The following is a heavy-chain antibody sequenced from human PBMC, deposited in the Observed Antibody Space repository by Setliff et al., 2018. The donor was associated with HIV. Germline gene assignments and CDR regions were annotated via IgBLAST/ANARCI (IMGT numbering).Heavy chain of an antibody. CDR2: ISYDGSNK. CDR3: AGSRGYFVKAE. J-gene: IGHJ4*02. D-gene: IGHD3-22*01. Sequence: LRLSCAASGFTLRSYGMHWVRQAPGKGLEWVALISYDGSNKYYADSVKGRFTISRDNSKNTLYLQMNSLRAEDTAVYYCAGSRGYFVKAEWGQGTLVTVSS. V-gene: IGHV3-30*03. CDR1: GFTLRSYG.